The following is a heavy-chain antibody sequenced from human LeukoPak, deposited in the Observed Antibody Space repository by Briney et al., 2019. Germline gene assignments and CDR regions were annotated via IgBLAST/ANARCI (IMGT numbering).Heavy chain of an antibody. D-gene: IGHD1-26*01. CDR2: IHYSGST. CDR3: ARVPYSGSRVDY. J-gene: IGHJ4*02. V-gene: IGHV4-31*03. Sequence: SQTLSLTCTVSGGSISSGGYCWSWLRQHPGKGLEWIVYIHYSGSTNYNPSLKSRVTISVDTSKNQFSLKLSSVTAADTAVYYCARVPYSGSRVDYWGQGTLVTVSS. CDR1: GGSISSGGYC.